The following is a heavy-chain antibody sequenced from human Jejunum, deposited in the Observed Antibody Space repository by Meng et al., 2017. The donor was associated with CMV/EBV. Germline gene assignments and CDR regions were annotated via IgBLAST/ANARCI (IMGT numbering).Heavy chain of an antibody. V-gene: IGHV3-23*01. D-gene: IGHD1-1*01. CDR2: ISGGGGST. CDR1: GVTFRTYA. J-gene: IGHJ3*02. CDR3: AKGRSTNWYDAFDI. Sequence: SGVTFRTYAMSWVRQSPGKGLEWVSIISGGGGSTKNADSVKGRFTISRDNSKNTVSLQMDSLRAEDTAVYYCAKGRSTNWYDAFDIWGQGTMVTVSS.